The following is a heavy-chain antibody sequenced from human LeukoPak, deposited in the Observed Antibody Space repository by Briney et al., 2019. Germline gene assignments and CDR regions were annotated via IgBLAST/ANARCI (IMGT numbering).Heavy chain of an antibody. D-gene: IGHD1-26*01. J-gene: IGHJ3*02. V-gene: IGHV3-21*04. Sequence: PGGSLRLSCAASGFTFSSYSMSWVRQAPGKGLEWVSSISSSSSYIYYADSVKGRFTISRDNAKNSLFLQMNSLRAEDTAVYYCAKDIKAGVGATRVDIWGQGTMVTVSS. CDR2: ISSSSSYI. CDR3: AKDIKAGVGATRVDI. CDR1: GFTFSSYS.